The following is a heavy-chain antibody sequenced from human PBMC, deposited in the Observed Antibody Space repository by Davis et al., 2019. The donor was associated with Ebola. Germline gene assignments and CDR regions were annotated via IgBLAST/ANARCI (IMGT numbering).Heavy chain of an antibody. Sequence: KISCKASGGTFSSYAISWVRQAPGQGLEWMGGIIPILGTANYAQKFQGRVTITADESTSTAYMELSSLRSEDTAVYYCARGGRALTGTTLDYWGQGTLVTVSS. CDR1: GGTFSSYA. CDR3: ARGGRALTGTTLDY. CDR2: IIPILGTA. V-gene: IGHV1-69*01. D-gene: IGHD1-7*01. J-gene: IGHJ4*02.